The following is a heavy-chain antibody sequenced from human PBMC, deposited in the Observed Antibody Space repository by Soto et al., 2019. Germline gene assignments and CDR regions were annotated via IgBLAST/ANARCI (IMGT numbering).Heavy chain of an antibody. CDR3: AKEYSGSGSFDYGLDV. J-gene: IGHJ6*02. Sequence: GGSLRLSCAASGFTFANYAMHWVRQGPGKGLEWVSGISWNSHTIGYADSVKGRFTISRDNAKNSLFLQMNSLRAEDTALYYCAKEYSGSGSFDYGLDVWGQGTTVTVSS. V-gene: IGHV3-9*01. CDR2: ISWNSHTI. CDR1: GFTFANYA. D-gene: IGHD3-10*01.